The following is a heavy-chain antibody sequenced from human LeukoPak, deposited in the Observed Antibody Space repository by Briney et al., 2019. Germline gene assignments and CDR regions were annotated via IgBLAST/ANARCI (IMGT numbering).Heavy chain of an antibody. CDR1: GYSISSGYY. J-gene: IGHJ5*02. Sequence: SETLPLTCAVSGYSISSGYYWGWIRQPPGKGLEWIGSIYHSGSTYYNPSLKSRVTISVDTSKNQFSLKLSSVTAADTAVYYCARTVKYYDFWSGYPNWFDPWGQGTLVTVSS. V-gene: IGHV4-38-2*01. CDR2: IYHSGST. CDR3: ARTVKYYDFWSGYPNWFDP. D-gene: IGHD3-3*01.